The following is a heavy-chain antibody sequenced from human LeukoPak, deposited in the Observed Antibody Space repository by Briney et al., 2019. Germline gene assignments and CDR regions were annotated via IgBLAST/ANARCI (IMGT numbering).Heavy chain of an antibody. CDR3: ARGAFGVYAFDI. J-gene: IGHJ3*02. CDR1: GFTFSSYW. CDR2: ITPDGTST. Sequence: GGSLRLSCAASGFTFSSYWMHWVRQTPGKGLVWVSRITPDGTSTTYTDSVKGRFTISRDNAKNTLYVQMNSLRAEDTAVYYCARGAFGVYAFDIWGQGTMVTVSS. V-gene: IGHV3-74*01. D-gene: IGHD3-3*01.